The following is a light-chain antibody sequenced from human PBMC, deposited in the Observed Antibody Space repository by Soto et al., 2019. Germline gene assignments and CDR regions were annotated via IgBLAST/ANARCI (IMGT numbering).Light chain of an antibody. CDR1: QSVSSP. CDR2: DAS. Sequence: EMVMTQSPATLSVSPGEGATLSCRASQSVSSPLAWYQQKPGQAPRLLIYDASTRATGVPGRFSGSGSGTEFTLTISSLQSEDFAVYYCQQYNYLWTFGQGTKVEI. J-gene: IGKJ1*01. CDR3: QQYNYLWT. V-gene: IGKV3-15*01.